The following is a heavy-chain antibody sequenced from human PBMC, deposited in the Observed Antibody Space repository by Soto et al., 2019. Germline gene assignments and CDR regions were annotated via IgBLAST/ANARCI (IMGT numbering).Heavy chain of an antibody. CDR3: ARLRQWFHDF. Sequence: SETLSLTCTVSGTSISSDYWSWIRQPPGKGLEWIGHVYKSGSTNYNPSLKSRVTMAADVSKKQFSLTLSSVTAADTAVYYCARLRQWFHDFWGQGTLVTVSS. J-gene: IGHJ4*02. V-gene: IGHV4-59*08. D-gene: IGHD3-22*01. CDR2: VYKSGST. CDR1: GTSISSDY.